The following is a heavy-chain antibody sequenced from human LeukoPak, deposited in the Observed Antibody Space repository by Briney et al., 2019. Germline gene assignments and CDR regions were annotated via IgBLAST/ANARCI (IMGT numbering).Heavy chain of an antibody. D-gene: IGHD5-18*01. V-gene: IGHV3-30*02. CDR3: AKNRYSYGPFDY. CDR1: GFTFSSYG. J-gene: IGHJ4*02. Sequence: GGSLRLSCAASGFTFSSYGMHWVRQAPGKGLEWVAFIRYDGSNEYYADSVKGRFTISRDNSKNTLYLQMNSLRAEDTAVYYCAKNRYSYGPFDYWGQGTLVTVSS. CDR2: IRYDGSNE.